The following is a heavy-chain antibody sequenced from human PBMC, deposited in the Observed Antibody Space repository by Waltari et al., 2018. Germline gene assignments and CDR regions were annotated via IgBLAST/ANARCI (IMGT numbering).Heavy chain of an antibody. Sequence: QVQLVQSGAEVKKPGSSVKVSCKASGGTFSSYAISWVRQAPGQGLGWMGGIIPISGTANYAQKFQGRVTITADESTSTAYMELSSLRSEDTAVYYCARDPGDYDFWSGYYSRYFDLWGRGTLVTVSS. CDR2: IIPISGTA. V-gene: IGHV1-69*12. J-gene: IGHJ2*01. D-gene: IGHD3-3*01. CDR1: GGTFSSYA. CDR3: ARDPGDYDFWSGYYSRYFDL.